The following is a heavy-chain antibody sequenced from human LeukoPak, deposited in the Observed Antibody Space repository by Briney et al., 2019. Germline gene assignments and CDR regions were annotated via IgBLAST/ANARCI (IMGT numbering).Heavy chain of an antibody. D-gene: IGHD5-24*01. CDR2: ISSSSSYI. V-gene: IGHV3-21*01. Sequence: GGSLRLSCAASGFTFSSYSMNWVRQAPGKGLEWVSSISSSSSYIYYADSLKGRFTISRDNAKNSLYLQMNSRRAEDTAVYYCARDGDGYINFDYWGQGTLVTVSS. CDR1: GFTFSSYS. J-gene: IGHJ4*02. CDR3: ARDGDGYINFDY.